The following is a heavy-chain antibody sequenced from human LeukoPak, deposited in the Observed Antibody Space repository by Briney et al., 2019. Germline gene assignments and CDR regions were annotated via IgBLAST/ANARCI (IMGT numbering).Heavy chain of an antibody. J-gene: IGHJ4*02. D-gene: IGHD6-19*01. V-gene: IGHV3-21*01. CDR2: ISSSSSYI. Sequence: PGGSLRLSCAASGFTFSNYAMSWVRQAPGKGLEWVSSISSSSSYIYYADSVKGRFTISRDNAKNSLYLQMNSLRAEDTAVYYCARVTSDSSSGWYGWGQGTLVTVSS. CDR3: ARVTSDSSSGWYG. CDR1: GFTFSNYA.